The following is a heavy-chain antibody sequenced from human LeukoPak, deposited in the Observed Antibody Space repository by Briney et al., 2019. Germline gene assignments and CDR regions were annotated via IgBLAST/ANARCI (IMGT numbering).Heavy chain of an antibody. CDR2: ISYDGSNK. CDR3: AKAMGYYDILYLLDY. J-gene: IGHJ4*02. Sequence: PGRSLRLSCAASGFTFSSYGMHWVRQAPGKGLEWVAVISYDGSNKYYADSVKGRFTISRDNSKNTLYLQMNSLRAEDTAVYYCAKAMGYYDILYLLDYWGQGTLVTVSS. CDR1: GFTFSSYG. D-gene: IGHD3-9*01. V-gene: IGHV3-30*18.